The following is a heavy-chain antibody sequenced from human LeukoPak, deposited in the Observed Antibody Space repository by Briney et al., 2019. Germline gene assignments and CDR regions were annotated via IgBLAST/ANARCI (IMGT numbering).Heavy chain of an antibody. V-gene: IGHV3-23*01. Sequence: GGSLRLSCAASGFTFTSYAMGWVRQAPGKGLEWVSSVSGSGDGTYYADSVKGRFTISRDNSKKTLYLHMDSLRAEDTAVYYCAKERLGGNYGDYAVDYWGQGTMVTVSS. D-gene: IGHD4-17*01. CDR3: AKERLGGNYGDYAVDY. CDR1: GFTFTSYA. CDR2: VSGSGDGT. J-gene: IGHJ4*02.